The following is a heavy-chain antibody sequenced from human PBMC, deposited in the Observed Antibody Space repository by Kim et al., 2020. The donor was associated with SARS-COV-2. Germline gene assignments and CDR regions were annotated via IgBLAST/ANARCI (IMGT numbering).Heavy chain of an antibody. CDR1: GFTFSSYG. D-gene: IGHD6-19*01. CDR3: ARDRVQWLVQHYYYGMDV. J-gene: IGHJ6*04. Sequence: GGSLRLSCAASGFTFSSYGMHWVPQAPGKGLEWVAVIWHDGTNKYYADSVKGRFTISRHNSKNTLYLQMNSLRAEDTAVYYCARDRVQWLVQHYYYGMDVWGEGTTVTDSS. CDR2: IWHDGTNK. V-gene: IGHV3-33*01.